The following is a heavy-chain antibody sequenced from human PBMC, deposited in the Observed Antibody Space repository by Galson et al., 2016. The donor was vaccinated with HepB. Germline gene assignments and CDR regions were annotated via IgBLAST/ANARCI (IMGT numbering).Heavy chain of an antibody. CDR1: GKTLSELA. CDR3: VIHYGGYWFDP. V-gene: IGHV1-24*01. CDR2: FNPEVSET. J-gene: IGHJ5*02. D-gene: IGHD2-21*01. Sequence: SVKVSCKVSGKTLSELAIHWVRQAPGKGLEWVGGFNPEVSETIYAQKLQDRVTMTEDPSTDTAYMEVSGLKSEDTAVYYCVIHYGGYWFDPWGQGTLVTVSS.